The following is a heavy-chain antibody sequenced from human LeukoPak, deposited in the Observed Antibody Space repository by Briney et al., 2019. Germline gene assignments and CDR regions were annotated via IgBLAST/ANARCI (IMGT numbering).Heavy chain of an antibody. J-gene: IGHJ5*02. V-gene: IGHV1-8*01. CDR2: MNPNSGNT. CDR1: GYTFTSYD. CDR3: ARKGRAVVRGRLWFDP. D-gene: IGHD6-19*01. Sequence: ASVKVSCKASGYTFTSYDINWVRQATGQGLEWMGWMNPNSGNTGYAQKFQGRVTMTRNTSISTAYMELSSLRSEDTAVYYCARKGRAVVRGRLWFDPWGQGTLVTVSS.